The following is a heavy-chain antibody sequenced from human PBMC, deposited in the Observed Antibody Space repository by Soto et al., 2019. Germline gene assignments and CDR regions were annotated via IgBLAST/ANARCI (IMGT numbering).Heavy chain of an antibody. V-gene: IGHV4-34*01. CDR1: GGSFSGYY. CDR2: INHSGST. J-gene: IGHJ4*02. CDR3: ARKKVAGRTVDY. Sequence: ETLSLTCAVYGGSFSGYYWSWIRQPPGKGLEWIGEINHSGSTNYNPSLKSRVTISVDTSKNQFSLKLSSVTAADTAVYYCARKKVAGRTVDYWGQGTLVTVSS. D-gene: IGHD6-19*01.